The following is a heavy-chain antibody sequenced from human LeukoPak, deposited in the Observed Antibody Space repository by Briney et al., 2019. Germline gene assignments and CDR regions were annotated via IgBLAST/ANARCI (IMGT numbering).Heavy chain of an antibody. CDR2: MNPNSGNT. V-gene: IGHV1-8*01. D-gene: IGHD6-25*01. Sequence: ASVKVSCKASGYTFTSYDINWVRQATGQGLEWMGWMNPNSGNTGYAQKFQGRVTMTRNTSISTAYMELSSLRSEDTAVHYCARGGSAATGFDYWGQGTLVTVSS. CDR3: ARGGSAATGFDY. CDR1: GYTFTSYD. J-gene: IGHJ4*02.